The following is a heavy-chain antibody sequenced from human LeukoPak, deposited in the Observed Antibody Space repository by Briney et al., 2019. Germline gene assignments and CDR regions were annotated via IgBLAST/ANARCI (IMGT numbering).Heavy chain of an antibody. CDR2: ISWNSGSI. V-gene: IGHV3-9*01. CDR1: GFTFDDYA. CDR3: AKDGYSSSKIRRYYYYYYYMDV. J-gene: IGHJ6*03. Sequence: GGSLRLSCAASGFTFDDYAMHWVRQAPGKGLEWASGISWNSGSIGYADSVKGRFTISRDNAKNSLYLQMNSLRAEDTALYYCAKDGYSSSKIRRYYYYYYYMDVWGKGTTVTVSS. D-gene: IGHD6-13*01.